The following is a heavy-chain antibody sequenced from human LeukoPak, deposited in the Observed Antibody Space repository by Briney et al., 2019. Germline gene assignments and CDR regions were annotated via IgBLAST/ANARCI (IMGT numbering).Heavy chain of an antibody. CDR3: TSRLYDSGGYPDY. Sequence: GGSLRLSCAASGFTFSGSAMHWVRQASGKGLEWVGRIRSKANSYATVYGASVRGRFTISRDDSKNTAYLQMNSLKTEDTAVYYCTSRLYDSGGYPDYWGQGTLVTVSS. CDR2: IRSKANSYAT. D-gene: IGHD3-22*01. V-gene: IGHV3-73*01. J-gene: IGHJ4*02. CDR1: GFTFSGSA.